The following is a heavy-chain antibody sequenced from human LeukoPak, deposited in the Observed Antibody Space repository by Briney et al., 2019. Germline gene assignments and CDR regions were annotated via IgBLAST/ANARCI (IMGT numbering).Heavy chain of an antibody. CDR1: AWSISSGYY. V-gene: IGHV4-38-2*02. J-gene: IGHJ4*02. Sequence: SETLSLTCTVSAWSISSGYYWGWIRQPSGKGLEWIGSIYHTGNIYYNPSLKSRVTISMDTSKNQFSLRLSSVTDANTAVFYCARCPAEYYFDYWGPGNLVTVSS. CDR3: ARCPAEYYFDY. CDR2: IYHTGNI.